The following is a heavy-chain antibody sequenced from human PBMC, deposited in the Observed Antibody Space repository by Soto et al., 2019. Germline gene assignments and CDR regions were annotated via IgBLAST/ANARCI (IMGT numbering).Heavy chain of an antibody. V-gene: IGHV5-51*01. CDR2: VHPDDSDT. Sequence: GESLKISCKVSWYSFSNYWIAWVRQMPGKGLEWMGLVHPDDSDTRYSPSFQGLVTMSADKSINTAYLQWSSLKASDTAIYYCARRSPGFAPEFWGQGTTVSVAS. D-gene: IGHD1-1*01. J-gene: IGHJ6*01. CDR3: ARRSPGFAPEF. CDR1: WYSFSNYW.